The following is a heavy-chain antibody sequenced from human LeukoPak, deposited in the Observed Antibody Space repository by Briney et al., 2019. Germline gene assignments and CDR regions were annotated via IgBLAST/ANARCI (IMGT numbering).Heavy chain of an antibody. V-gene: IGHV1-2*04. J-gene: IGHJ4*02. Sequence: ASVKVSCKASGYTFTGYYMHWVRQAPGQGLEWMGWINPNSGGTNYAQKFQGWVTMTRDTSISTAHMELSRLRSDDTAVYYCARDETISVRGMIDYWGQGTLVTVSS. D-gene: IGHD2-15*01. CDR2: INPNSGGT. CDR3: ARDETISVRGMIDY. CDR1: GYTFTGYY.